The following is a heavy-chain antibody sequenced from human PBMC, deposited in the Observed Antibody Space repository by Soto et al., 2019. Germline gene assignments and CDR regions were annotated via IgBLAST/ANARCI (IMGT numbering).Heavy chain of an antibody. V-gene: IGHV3-73*02. CDR2: IRSKANSYAT. CDR1: GFTFSGAA. CDR3: TSRVVTTVTPFDY. J-gene: IGHJ4*02. D-gene: IGHD4-17*01. Sequence: EVQLVESGGGLVQPGGSLKLSCAASGFTFSGAAMHWVRQASGKGLEWVGGIRSKANSYATAYAASVKGRFTISRDDSKNMAYLQMNSLKTEDTAVYYCTSRVVTTVTPFDYWGQGTLVTVSS.